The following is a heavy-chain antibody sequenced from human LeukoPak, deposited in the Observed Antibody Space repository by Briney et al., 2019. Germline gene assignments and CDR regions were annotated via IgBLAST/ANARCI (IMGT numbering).Heavy chain of an antibody. D-gene: IGHD1-26*01. Sequence: PGGSLRLSCAASGFTFSSYAMHWVRQAPGKGLEWVAVISYDGSNKYYADSVKGRFTISRDNCKNTLYLQMNSLSAEDTAVYYCARDHGAAWGQGTLVTVSS. CDR3: ARDHGAA. V-gene: IGHV3-30-3*01. J-gene: IGHJ5*02. CDR1: GFTFSSYA. CDR2: ISYDGSNK.